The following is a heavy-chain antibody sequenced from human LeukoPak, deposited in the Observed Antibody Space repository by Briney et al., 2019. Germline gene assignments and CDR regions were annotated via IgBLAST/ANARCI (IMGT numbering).Heavy chain of an antibody. CDR3: ARGWGNFDY. CDR1: GYTFTDYY. CDR2: IYPDSGGT. Sequence: ASVKVSCKASGYTFTDYYMHWVRQAPGQGLEWMGWIYPDSGGTNYAQKFQGRVTMTRDTSISTAYMDLSSLRSDDTAVYYCARGWGNFDYWGQGTLVTVSS. V-gene: IGHV1-2*02. J-gene: IGHJ4*02. D-gene: IGHD3-16*01.